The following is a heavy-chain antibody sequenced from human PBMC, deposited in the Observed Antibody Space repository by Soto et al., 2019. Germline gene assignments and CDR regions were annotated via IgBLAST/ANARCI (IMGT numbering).Heavy chain of an antibody. D-gene: IGHD3-22*01. CDR2: VYHSGAT. J-gene: IGHJ6*02. CDR3: VRNGYYSLDV. Sequence: QVQLQESGPGLVRPWGTLSLICAVSGDSIIGTGWWSWVRQSPGKGLDWIGEVYHSGATNYNPSLKSRVSISVDTSRNQFSLNLGSVTAADTAVYYCVRNGYYSLDVWGQGTTVTVSS. V-gene: IGHV4-4*02. CDR1: GDSIIGTGW.